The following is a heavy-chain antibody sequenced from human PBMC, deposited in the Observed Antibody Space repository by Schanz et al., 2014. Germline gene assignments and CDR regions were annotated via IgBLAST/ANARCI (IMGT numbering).Heavy chain of an antibody. D-gene: IGHD3-16*01. V-gene: IGHV3-48*01. CDR2: ISSSGTTI. Sequence: QLVGSGGGLIQPGGSLRLSCTASGFAFSSYSMNWVRQAPGKGLEWVSYISSSGTTIYYADSVKGRFTISRDNAKNSLFLRMNSLRVEDTAVDYCARLPVGYDSEIWDVWGQGTSXTVSS. CDR1: GFAFSSYS. J-gene: IGHJ6*02. CDR3: ARLPVGYDSEIWDV.